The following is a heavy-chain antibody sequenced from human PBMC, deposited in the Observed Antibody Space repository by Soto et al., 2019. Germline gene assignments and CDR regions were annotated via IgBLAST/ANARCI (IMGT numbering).Heavy chain of an antibody. D-gene: IGHD2-2*01. J-gene: IGHJ6*02. V-gene: IGHV3-21*01. CDR2: ISSSSSYI. CDR3: ERGHCSSTSCANYYYYVMDV. CDR1: GFTFSSYS. Sequence: PGGSLRLSCAASGFTFSSYSINWVRQAPGKGLEWVSSISSSSSYIYYADSVKGRFTISRDNAKNSLYLQMNSLRAEDTAVYYCERGHCSSTSCANYYYYVMDVWGQGTTVTVCS.